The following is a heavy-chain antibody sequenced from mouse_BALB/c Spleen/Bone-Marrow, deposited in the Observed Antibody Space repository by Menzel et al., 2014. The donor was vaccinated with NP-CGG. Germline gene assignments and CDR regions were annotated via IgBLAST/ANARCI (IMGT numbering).Heavy chain of an antibody. CDR3: ATGTRAMDY. J-gene: IGHJ4*01. D-gene: IGHD4-1*01. CDR2: VSGGSSTI. V-gene: IGHV5-17*02. CDR1: GFTFSSFG. Sequence: VQLKESGGGLVQPGGSRKLSCAASGFTFSSFGMHWVRQAPEKGLEWVAYVSGGSSTIYYADTVKGRFTISRDNPKNTLFLQMTSLRSEDTAMYYCATGTRAMDYWGQGTSVTVSS.